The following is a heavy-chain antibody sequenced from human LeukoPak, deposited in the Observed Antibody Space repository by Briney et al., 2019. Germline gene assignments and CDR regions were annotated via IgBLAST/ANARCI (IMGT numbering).Heavy chain of an antibody. V-gene: IGHV3-23*01. CDR1: GFTVSSNS. CDR3: AKDRKAAAGTYFDY. Sequence: GGSLRLSCTVSGFTVSSNSMSWVRQAPGKGLEWVSAISGSGGSTYYADSVKGRFTISRDNSKNTLYLQMNSLRAEDTAVYYCAKDRKAAAGTYFDYWGQGTLVTVSS. D-gene: IGHD6-13*01. CDR2: ISGSGGST. J-gene: IGHJ4*02.